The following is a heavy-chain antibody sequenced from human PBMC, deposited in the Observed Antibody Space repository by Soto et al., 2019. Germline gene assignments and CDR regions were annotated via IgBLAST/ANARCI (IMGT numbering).Heavy chain of an antibody. D-gene: IGHD3-22*01. J-gene: IGHJ4*02. CDR1: GGSISSGGYS. CDR3: ARGSTDYALTYYYDSSGYGTFDY. CDR2: IYHSGST. V-gene: IGHV4-30-2*01. Sequence: SETLSLTCAVSGGSISSGGYSWSWIRQPPGKGLEWIGYIYHSGSTYYNPSLKSRVTISVDRSKNQFSLKLSSVTAADTAVYYCARGSTDYALTYYYDSSGYGTFDYWGQGTLVTVSS.